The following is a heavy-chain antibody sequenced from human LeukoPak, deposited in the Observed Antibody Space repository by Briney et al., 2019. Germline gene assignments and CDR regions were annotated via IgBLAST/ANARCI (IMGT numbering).Heavy chain of an antibody. D-gene: IGHD3-22*01. Sequence: GRSLRLSCAASGFTFDDYAMHWVRQAPGKGLEWVSGISWNSGSIGYADSVKGRFTISRDNAKNSLYLQMNSLRAEDTALYYCAKELTYYYDSSGYKPYYYYYYGMDVWGQGTTVTVSS. J-gene: IGHJ6*02. CDR2: ISWNSGSI. CDR3: AKELTYYYDSSGYKPYYYYYYGMDV. CDR1: GFTFDDYA. V-gene: IGHV3-9*01.